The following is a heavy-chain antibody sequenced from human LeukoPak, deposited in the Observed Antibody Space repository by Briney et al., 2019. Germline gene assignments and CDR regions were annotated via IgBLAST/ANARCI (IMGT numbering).Heavy chain of an antibody. J-gene: IGHJ4*02. CDR3: ARDKWGGFDY. CDR2: ISSSGSTI. CDR1: GFTFSSYE. V-gene: IGHV3-48*03. D-gene: IGHD7-27*01. Sequence: AGGSLRLXCAASGFTFSSYEMNWVRRAPGKGLESVSYISSSGSTIYYADSVKGRFTISRDNAKNSLYLQMNSLRAEDTAVYYCARDKWGGFDYWGQGTLVTVSS.